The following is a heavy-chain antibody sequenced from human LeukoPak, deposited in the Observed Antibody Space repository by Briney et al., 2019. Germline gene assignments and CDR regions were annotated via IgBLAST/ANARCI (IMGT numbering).Heavy chain of an antibody. CDR1: GGSFSSGSYY. D-gene: IGHD3-10*01. Sequence: SETLSLTCTVFGGSFSSGSYYWSWIRQPPGKGLEWIGYIFYSGSTNYNPSLKSRVTISVDTSKNQFSLKLSSVTAADTAVYYCARDLGALIAHYFDYWGQGTLVTVSS. J-gene: IGHJ4*02. CDR2: IFYSGST. CDR3: ARDLGALIAHYFDY. V-gene: IGHV4-61*01.